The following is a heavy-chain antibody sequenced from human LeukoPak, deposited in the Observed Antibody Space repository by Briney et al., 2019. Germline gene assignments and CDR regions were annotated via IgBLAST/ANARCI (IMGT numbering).Heavy chain of an antibody. V-gene: IGHV4-59*11. D-gene: IGHD4-17*01. J-gene: IGHJ3*02. Sequence: SETLSLTCAVSGDSFSSHYWTWIRQSPGTGLEWIGYISQIGRTNYNPSLKSRVTISIDTSKNQFSLKLRSVTAADTAVYYCARDLVTVTKGFDIWGQGTMVSVSS. CDR2: ISQIGRT. CDR3: ARDLVTVTKGFDI. CDR1: GDSFSSHY.